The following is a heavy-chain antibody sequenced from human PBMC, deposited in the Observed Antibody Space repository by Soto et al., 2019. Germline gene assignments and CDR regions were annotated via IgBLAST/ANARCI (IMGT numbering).Heavy chain of an antibody. CDR2: IIPIFGTA. J-gene: IGHJ5*02. V-gene: IGHV1-69*13. Sequence: SLKVSCKAAGGAFSSYVIGWVRQATGQGLEWMGGIIPIFGTANYAQKFQGRVTITADESTSTAYMELSSLGSEDTAVYYCAIEQLVPAAGNWFDPWGQGTLVTV. CDR1: GGAFSSYV. D-gene: IGHD2-2*01. CDR3: AIEQLVPAAGNWFDP.